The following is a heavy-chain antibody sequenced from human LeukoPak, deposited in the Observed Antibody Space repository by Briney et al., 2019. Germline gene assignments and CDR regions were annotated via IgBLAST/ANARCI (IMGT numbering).Heavy chain of an antibody. J-gene: IGHJ5*02. V-gene: IGHV4-59*12. Sequence: SETLSLTCTASGGSISSYYWSWIRQPPGKGLEWIGYIYYSGSTNYNPSLKSRVTISVDTSKNQFSLKLSSVTAADTAVYYCARVASWYRHWFDPWGQGTLVTVSS. CDR3: ARVASWYRHWFDP. CDR1: GGSISSYY. D-gene: IGHD6-13*01. CDR2: IYYSGST.